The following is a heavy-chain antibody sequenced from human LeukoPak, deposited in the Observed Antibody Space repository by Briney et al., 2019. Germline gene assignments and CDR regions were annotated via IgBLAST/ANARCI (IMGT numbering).Heavy chain of an antibody. V-gene: IGHV3-30-3*01. CDR3: ARVVVPAPTPYYFDY. D-gene: IGHD2-2*01. CDR2: ISYDGSNK. Sequence: PGGSLRLSCAAPGFTFSSYAMHWVRQAPGKGLEWVAVISYDGSNKYYADSVKGRFTISRDNSKNTLYLQMNSLRAEDTAVYYCARVVVPAPTPYYFDYWGQGTLVTVSS. J-gene: IGHJ4*02. CDR1: GFTFSSYA.